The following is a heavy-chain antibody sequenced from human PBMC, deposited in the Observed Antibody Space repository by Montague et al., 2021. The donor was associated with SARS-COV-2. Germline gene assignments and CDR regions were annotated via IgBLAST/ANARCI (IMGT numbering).Heavy chain of an antibody. V-gene: IGHV4-39*07. J-gene: IGHJ6*02. Sequence: SETLSLTCTVSGGSISSSSYYWGWLRQPPGKGLEWIGCIYYSGRTYYNPSLKSRVTISVDTSKNQFSLKLSSVTAADTAVYDCARDPEGTYSSSWYYYYGIDVWGQGTTVTVSS. CDR3: ARDPEGTYSSSWYYYYGIDV. CDR2: IYYSGRT. D-gene: IGHD6-13*01. CDR1: GGSISSSSYY.